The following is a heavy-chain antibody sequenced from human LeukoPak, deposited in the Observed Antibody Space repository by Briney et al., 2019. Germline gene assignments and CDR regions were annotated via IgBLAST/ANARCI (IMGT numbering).Heavy chain of an antibody. Sequence: ASVKVSCKASGYTFTSYGISWVRPAPGQGLEWMGWSSAYNGNTNCAQKCQGRVAMTTDTSTSTAYMELWRLRSDDTAVYYCARDSRYDEGYWGQGTLVTVSS. CDR3: ARDSRYDEGY. J-gene: IGHJ4*02. CDR1: GYTFTSYG. D-gene: IGHD5-12*01. CDR2: SSAYNGNT. V-gene: IGHV1-18*01.